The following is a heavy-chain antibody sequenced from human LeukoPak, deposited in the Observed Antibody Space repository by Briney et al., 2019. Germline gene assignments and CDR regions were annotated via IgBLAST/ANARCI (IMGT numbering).Heavy chain of an antibody. J-gene: IGHJ4*02. Sequence: PGGSLRLSCAASGFTFSDCWMTWVRQAPGKGLEWVSSISSSSSYIYYADSVKGRFTISRDNAKNSLYLQMNSLRAEDTAVYYCARDRSRALVDYWGQGTLVTVSS. V-gene: IGHV3-21*01. CDR3: ARDRSRALVDY. CDR2: ISSSSSYI. CDR1: GFTFSDCW.